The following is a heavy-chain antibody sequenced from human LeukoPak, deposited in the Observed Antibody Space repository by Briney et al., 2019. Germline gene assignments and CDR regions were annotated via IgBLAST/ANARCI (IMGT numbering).Heavy chain of an antibody. CDR2: INHSGST. V-gene: IGHV4-34*01. Sequence: SSETLSLTCAVYGGSFSGYYWSWIRQPPGKGLEWIGEINHSGSTNYNPSLKSRVTISVDTSKNQFSLKLSSVTAADTAVYYCARGVRRMTRAFDIWGQGTMVTVSS. D-gene: IGHD2-8*01. CDR3: ARGVRRMTRAFDI. J-gene: IGHJ3*02. CDR1: GGSFSGYY.